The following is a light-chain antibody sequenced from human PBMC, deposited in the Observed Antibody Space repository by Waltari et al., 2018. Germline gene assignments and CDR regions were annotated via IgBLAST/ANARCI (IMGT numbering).Light chain of an antibody. J-gene: IGKJ4*01. CDR1: QDISNY. Sequence: DIQMTQSPSSLSASVGDRVTITCQASQDISNYLNWYQQKPGKAPKLPIYDASNLETGVPSRFSGSGSGTDFTFTISSLQPEDIATYYCQQYDNLPPRLTFGGGTKVEIK. V-gene: IGKV1-33*01. CDR3: QQYDNLPPRLT. CDR2: DAS.